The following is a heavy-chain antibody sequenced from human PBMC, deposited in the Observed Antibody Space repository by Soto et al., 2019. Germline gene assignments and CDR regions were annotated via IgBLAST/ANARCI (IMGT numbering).Heavy chain of an antibody. D-gene: IGHD1-1*01. CDR3: ARGRGLYNSGRSQLDS. CDR1: GYTFTSYG. J-gene: IGHJ4*02. Sequence: SVKVSCKASGYTFTSYGISWVRQAPGQGLEWMGGIIPRFGTTNYAPTLQDRVTITADESMNTVYMELSSLRSEDTALYYCARGRGLYNSGRSQLDSWGQGTLVTVSS. V-gene: IGHV1-69*13. CDR2: IIPRFGTT.